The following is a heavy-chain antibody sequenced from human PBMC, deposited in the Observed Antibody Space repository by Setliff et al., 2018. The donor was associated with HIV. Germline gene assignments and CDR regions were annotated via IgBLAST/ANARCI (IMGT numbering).Heavy chain of an antibody. CDR2: INHSGST. V-gene: IGHV4-34*01. D-gene: IGHD6-13*01. CDR1: GGSFSGYY. CDR3: TRAEQQLPYYYYYYGMDV. Sequence: PSETLSLTCAVYGGSFSGYYWSWIRQPPGKGLGWIGEINHSGSTNYNPSLKSRVTISVDTSKNQFSLKLSSVTAADTAVYYCTRAEQQLPYYYYYYGMDVWGQGTTVTVSS. J-gene: IGHJ6*02.